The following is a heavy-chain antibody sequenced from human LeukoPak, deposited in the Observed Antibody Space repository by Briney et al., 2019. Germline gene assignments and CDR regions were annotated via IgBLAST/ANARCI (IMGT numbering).Heavy chain of an antibody. CDR1: GGSFSGYY. V-gene: IGHV4-34*01. J-gene: IGHJ5*02. CDR3: ARAAISTGYYFSSNRFDP. CDR2: INHSGST. Sequence: SETLSLTCAVYGGSFSGYYWSWIRQPPGKGLEWIGEINHSGSTNYNPSLKSRVTISVDTSKNQFSLKLSSVTAADTAVYYCARAAISTGYYFSSNRFDPWGQGTLVTVSS. D-gene: IGHD3-9*01.